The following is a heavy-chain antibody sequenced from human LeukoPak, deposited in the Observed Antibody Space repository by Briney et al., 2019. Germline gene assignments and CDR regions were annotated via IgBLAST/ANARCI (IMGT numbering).Heavy chain of an antibody. CDR3: ARFDILTGLDAFDI. J-gene: IGHJ3*02. CDR2: IYHSGST. D-gene: IGHD3-9*01. CDR1: GGSITSSNW. Sequence: SETLSLTCAVSGGSITSSNWWSWVRQPPGKGLEWIGEIYHSGSTNYNPSLKSRVTISVDKSKNQFSLKLSSVTAADTAVYYCARFDILTGLDAFDIWGQGTMVTVSS. V-gene: IGHV4-4*02.